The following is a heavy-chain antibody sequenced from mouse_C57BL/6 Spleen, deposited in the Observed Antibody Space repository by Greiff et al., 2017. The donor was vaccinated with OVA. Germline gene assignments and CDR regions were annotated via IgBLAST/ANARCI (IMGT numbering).Heavy chain of an antibody. Sequence: EVHLVESGGGLVKPGGSLKLSCAASGFTFSSYAMSWVRQTPEKRLEWVATISDGGSYTYYPDNVKGRFTISRDNAKNNLYLQMSHLKSEDTAMYYCAREGSSGYVGFDYWGQGTTLTVSS. J-gene: IGHJ2*01. CDR3: AREGSSGYVGFDY. V-gene: IGHV5-4*01. CDR2: ISDGGSYT. D-gene: IGHD3-2*02. CDR1: GFTFSSYA.